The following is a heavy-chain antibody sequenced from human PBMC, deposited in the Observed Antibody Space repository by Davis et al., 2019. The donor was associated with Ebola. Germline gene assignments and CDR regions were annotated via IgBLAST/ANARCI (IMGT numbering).Heavy chain of an antibody. J-gene: IGHJ4*02. D-gene: IGHD1-1*01. CDR2: IKQDGSEK. CDR3: ARDNEYFDY. CDR1: GGSFSGYY. V-gene: IGHV3-7*01. Sequence: GGSLRLSCAVYGGSFSGYYWSWIRQPPGKGLEWVANIKQDGSEKYYVDSVKGRFTISRDNAKNSLYLQMNSLRAEDTAVYYCARDNEYFDYWGQGTLVTVSS.